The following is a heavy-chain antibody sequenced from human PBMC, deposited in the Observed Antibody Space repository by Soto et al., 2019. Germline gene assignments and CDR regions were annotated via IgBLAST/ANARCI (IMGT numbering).Heavy chain of an antibody. CDR2: INPSGGST. Sequence: ASVKVSCKASGYTFTGYYMHWVRQAPGQGLEWMGIINPSGGSTSYAQKFQGRVTMTRDTSTSTVYMELSSLRSEDTAVYYCARDWRVVQYYYYGMDVWGQGTTVTVSS. CDR3: ARDWRVVQYYYYGMDV. CDR1: GYTFTGYY. D-gene: IGHD3-3*01. V-gene: IGHV1-46*01. J-gene: IGHJ6*02.